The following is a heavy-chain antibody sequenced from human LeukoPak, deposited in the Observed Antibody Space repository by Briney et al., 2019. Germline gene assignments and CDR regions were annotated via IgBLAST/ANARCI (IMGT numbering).Heavy chain of an antibody. V-gene: IGHV3-7*01. CDR2: MKHDGSGE. D-gene: IGHD6-13*01. Sequence: GGSLRLSCAASGFTFSSYWMSWVRQAPGKGLEWVANMKHDGSGEYYVDSVKGPFTISRDNAKNSLFLQMNSLRAEDTAVYYCARDHLIASAGNDYWGQGTLVTVSS. CDR3: ARDHLIASAGNDY. CDR1: GFTFSSYW. J-gene: IGHJ4*02.